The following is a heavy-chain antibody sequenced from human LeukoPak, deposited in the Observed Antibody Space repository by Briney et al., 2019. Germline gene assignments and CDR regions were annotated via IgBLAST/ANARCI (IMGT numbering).Heavy chain of an antibody. CDR1: GFTFSSYW. D-gene: IGHD2-2*01. V-gene: IGHV3-7*01. CDR2: IKQDGSEK. Sequence: GGSLRLSCAASGFTFSSYWRSWVRQAPGKGLEWVANIKQDGSEKYYVDSVKGRFTISRDNAKNSLYLQMNSLRAEDTAVYYCARGVVPAAKYRSDPWAREPWSPSPQ. CDR3: ARGVVPAAKYRSDP. J-gene: IGHJ5*02.